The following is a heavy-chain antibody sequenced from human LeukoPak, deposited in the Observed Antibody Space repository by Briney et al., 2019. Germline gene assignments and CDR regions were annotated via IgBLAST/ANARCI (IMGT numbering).Heavy chain of an antibody. J-gene: IGHJ3*02. CDR3: ARAPRRFGELSITGNDAFDI. Sequence: SVKVSCKASGGTFSSYAISWVRQAPGQGLEWMGGTIPIFGTANYAQKFQGRVTITADESTSTAYMELSSLRSEDTAVYYCARAPRRFGELSITGNDAFDIWGQGTMVTVSS. D-gene: IGHD3-10*01. V-gene: IGHV1-69*13. CDR2: TIPIFGTA. CDR1: GGTFSSYA.